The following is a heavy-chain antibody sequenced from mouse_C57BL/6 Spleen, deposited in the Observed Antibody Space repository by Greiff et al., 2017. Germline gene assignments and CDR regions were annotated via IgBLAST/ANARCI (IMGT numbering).Heavy chain of an antibody. CDR1: GYTFTSYW. D-gene: IGHD2-5*01. CDR2: IDPSDSET. J-gene: IGHJ2*01. CDR3: ARIRDSNYPFDY. Sequence: QVQLQQPGAELVRPGSSVKLSCKASGYTFTSYWMHWVKQRPIQGLEWIGNIDPSDSETPYNQKFKDKATLTVDKSSSTAYMQLSSLTSEDSAVYYCARIRDSNYPFDYWGQGTTLTVSS. V-gene: IGHV1-52*01.